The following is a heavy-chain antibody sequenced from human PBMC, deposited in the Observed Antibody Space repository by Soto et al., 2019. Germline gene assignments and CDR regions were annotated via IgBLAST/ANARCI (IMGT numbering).Heavy chain of an antibody. V-gene: IGHV3-23*01. J-gene: IGHJ4*02. CDR1: GFTFSNFA. CDR3: AKGKTSGWYYFDY. Sequence: PGGSLRLSCGASGFTFSNFAMSWVRQAPGRGLEWVSGISASGRDIHYADSVKDRFTVSRDNSKNTLYLQMNSLRAEDTAIYYCAKGKTSGWYYFDYWGQGALDTVS. D-gene: IGHD6-19*01. CDR2: ISASGRDI.